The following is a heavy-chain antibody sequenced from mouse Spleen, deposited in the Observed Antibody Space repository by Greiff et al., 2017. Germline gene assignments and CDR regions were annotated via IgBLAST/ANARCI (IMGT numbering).Heavy chain of an antibody. J-gene: IGHJ3*01. CDR1: GYTFTSYG. V-gene: IGHV1-58*01. CDR2: IYIGNGYT. CDR3: AIYDGYYLAWFAY. Sequence: GRLQQSGAELVRPGSSVKMSCKTSGYTFTSYGINWVKQRPGQGLEWIGYIYIGNGYTEYNEKFKGKATLTSDTSSSTAYMQLSSLTSEDSAIYFCAIYDGYYLAWFAYWGQGTLVTVSA. D-gene: IGHD2-3*01.